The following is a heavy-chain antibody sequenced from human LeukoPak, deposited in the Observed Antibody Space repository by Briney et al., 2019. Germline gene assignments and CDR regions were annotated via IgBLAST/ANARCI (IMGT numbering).Heavy chain of an antibody. CDR1: GFTFSSYS. V-gene: IGHV3-21*01. CDR3: ARGGPLAAAFNY. Sequence: PGGSLRLSCAASGFTFSSYSMMWVRQAPGKGLEWVSSISSSSSYIYYADSVKGRFTISRDNAKNSLYLQMNSLRAEDTAVYYCARGGPLAAAFNYWGQGTLVTVSS. D-gene: IGHD6-13*01. CDR2: ISSSSSYI. J-gene: IGHJ4*02.